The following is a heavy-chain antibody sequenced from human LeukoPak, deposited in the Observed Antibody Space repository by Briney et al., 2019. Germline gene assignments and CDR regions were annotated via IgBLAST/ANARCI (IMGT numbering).Heavy chain of an antibody. D-gene: IGHD3-10*01. CDR2: IYSGGST. Sequence: GGSLRLSCAASGFTVSSNYMSWVRQAPGKGLEWVSVIYSGGSTCYADSVKGRFTIFRDNSKNTLYLQMNSLRAEDTAVYYCARGSLSGTSYDYWGQGTLVTVSS. CDR1: GFTVSSNY. CDR3: ARGSLSGTSYDY. J-gene: IGHJ4*02. V-gene: IGHV3-66*01.